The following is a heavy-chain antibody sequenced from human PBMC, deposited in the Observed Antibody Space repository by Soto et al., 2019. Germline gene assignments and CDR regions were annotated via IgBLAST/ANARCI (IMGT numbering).Heavy chain of an antibody. CDR3: ARDRFASSWFYFDY. CDR2: ISDDGSNK. Sequence: QVQLVESGGGVVQPGRSLRLSCAASGFTFSNYALHWVRQAPGKGLEWVAVISDDGSNKYYADSVKGRFTISRDNSKNTLYLQMNSLRAEDTAVYYCARDRFASSWFYFDYWGQGTPVTVSS. V-gene: IGHV3-30-3*01. D-gene: IGHD6-13*01. J-gene: IGHJ4*02. CDR1: GFTFSNYA.